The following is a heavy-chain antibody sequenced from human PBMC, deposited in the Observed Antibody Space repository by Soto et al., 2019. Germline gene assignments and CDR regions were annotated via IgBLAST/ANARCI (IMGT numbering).Heavy chain of an antibody. CDR1: GGTFSSYT. CDR3: ARELYCSGGSCYGWFDP. Sequence: GASVKVSCKASGGTFSSYTISWVRQAPGQGLEWMGRIIPILGIANYAQKFQGRVTITADKSTSTAYMELSSLRSEDTAVYYCARELYCSGGSCYGWFDPWGQGTLVTVSS. J-gene: IGHJ5*02. CDR2: IIPILGIA. V-gene: IGHV1-69*04. D-gene: IGHD2-15*01.